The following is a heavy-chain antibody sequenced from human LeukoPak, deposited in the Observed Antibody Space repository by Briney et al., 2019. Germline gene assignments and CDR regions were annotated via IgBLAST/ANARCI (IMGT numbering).Heavy chain of an antibody. CDR1: GGSISSYY. CDR2: IYYSGST. CDR3: ARSLSSGYYFPFDY. J-gene: IGHJ4*02. D-gene: IGHD3-22*01. Sequence: PSETLSLTCTVPGGSISSYYWSWIRQPPGKGLEWIGYIYYSGSTNYNPSLKSRVTISVDTSKNQFSLKLSSVTAADTAVYYCARSLSSGYYFPFDYWGQGTLVTVSS. V-gene: IGHV4-59*01.